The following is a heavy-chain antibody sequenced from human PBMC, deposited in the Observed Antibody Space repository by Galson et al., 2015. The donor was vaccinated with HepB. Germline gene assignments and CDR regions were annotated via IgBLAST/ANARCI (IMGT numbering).Heavy chain of an antibody. Sequence: SVKVSCKASGYTFTTYAIDWVRQAPGQGLQWLGWINTKTGNPTYAQDFTGRFVFSLETSVSTAYLQISSLKAEDTAVYYCARDVEMATLDYWGQGTLVTVSS. D-gene: IGHD5-24*01. CDR3: ARDVEMATLDY. CDR1: GYTFTTYA. CDR2: INTKTGNP. V-gene: IGHV7-4-1*01. J-gene: IGHJ4*02.